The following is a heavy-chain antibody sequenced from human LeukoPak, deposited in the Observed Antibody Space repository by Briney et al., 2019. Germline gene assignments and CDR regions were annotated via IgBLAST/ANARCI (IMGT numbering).Heavy chain of an antibody. CDR3: ARTYDSSGYYHYFDY. CDR1: GYTFTGYY. D-gene: IGHD3-22*01. Sequence: ASVKVSCKASGYTFTGYYMHWVRQAPGQGLEWMGIINPSGGHTTYAQRFQGRVTITRDTSTSTLYMDLSSLRSEDTAVYYCARTYDSSGYYHYFDYWGQGTLVTVSS. J-gene: IGHJ4*02. V-gene: IGHV1-46*01. CDR2: INPSGGHT.